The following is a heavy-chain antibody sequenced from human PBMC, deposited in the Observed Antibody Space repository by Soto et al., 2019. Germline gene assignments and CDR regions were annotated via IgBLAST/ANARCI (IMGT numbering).Heavy chain of an antibody. D-gene: IGHD3-16*01. V-gene: IGHV4-30-4*01. Sequence: QVQLQESGPGLVKPSQTLSLTCTVSGGSISSGDYYWSWIRQPPGKGLEWIGFIYYSGGTYYKPSLRSRVTISVATSTNKFSLNLSSVTAADTAVYYCARASTGELWVYANWFDPWGPGTLVTVSS. CDR3: ARASTGELWVYANWFDP. J-gene: IGHJ5*02. CDR2: IYYSGGT. CDR1: GGSISSGDYY.